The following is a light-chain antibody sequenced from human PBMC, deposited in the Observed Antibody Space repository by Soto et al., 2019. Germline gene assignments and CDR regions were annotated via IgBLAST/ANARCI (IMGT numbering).Light chain of an antibody. CDR2: GAS. CDR1: QSVSSSY. Sequence: EIQLTQSPSTLSLSLGERATITCRASQSVSSSYYACYQQKAGQAPSLLIYGASSRATGLPDRFSGSGSGTDFTLTISRLEPEDFAVYYCQQYDNSPWTFGQGTKVEIK. CDR3: QQYDNSPWT. V-gene: IGKV3-20*01. J-gene: IGKJ1*01.